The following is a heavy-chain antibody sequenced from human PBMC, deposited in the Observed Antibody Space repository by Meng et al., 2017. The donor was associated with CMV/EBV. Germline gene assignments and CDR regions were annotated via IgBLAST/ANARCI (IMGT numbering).Heavy chain of an antibody. Sequence: GESLKISCAASGFTFSSHEMNWVRQAPGKGLEWVSYISNTGSTIYYADSVRGRFTISRDNAKNSLYLQMNSLRAEDTALYYCARGDGRWLQGVAGYFQHWGQGTLVTVSS. V-gene: IGHV3-48*03. CDR2: ISNTGSTI. J-gene: IGHJ1*01. CDR3: ARGDGRWLQGVAGYFQH. CDR1: GFTFSSHE. D-gene: IGHD5-24*01.